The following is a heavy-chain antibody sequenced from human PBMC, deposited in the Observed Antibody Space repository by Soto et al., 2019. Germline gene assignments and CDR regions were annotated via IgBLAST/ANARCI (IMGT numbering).Heavy chain of an antibody. CDR2: ITATGDRT. D-gene: IGHD3-22*01. CDR3: ATMNGYFEY. Sequence: GGSLRLSCADSGFRFSSYSMSWVRQTPGKGLEWVAAITATGDRTYYADSVTGRFTISRDNSKKTHYLQMTSLRAEDTAMYYCATMNGYFEYWGRGTPVTVSS. J-gene: IGHJ4*02. V-gene: IGHV3-23*01. CDR1: GFRFSSYS.